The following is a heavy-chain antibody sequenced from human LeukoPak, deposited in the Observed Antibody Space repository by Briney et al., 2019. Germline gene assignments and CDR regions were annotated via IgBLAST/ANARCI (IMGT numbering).Heavy chain of an antibody. CDR1: GGSIISSSYY. CDR2: MFYSGNT. V-gene: IGHV4-39*07. Sequence: SETLSLTCGVSGGSIISSSYYWGWIRQPPGKGLEWIASMFYSGNTYYNPSLKSRVTISVDTSKNQFSLKLSSVTAADTAVYYCARVRTAVTPYFDYWGQGTLVTVSS. J-gene: IGHJ4*02. D-gene: IGHD4-23*01. CDR3: ARVRTAVTPYFDY.